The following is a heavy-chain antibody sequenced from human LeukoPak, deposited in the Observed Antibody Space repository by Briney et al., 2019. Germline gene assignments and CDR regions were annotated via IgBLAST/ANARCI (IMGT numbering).Heavy chain of an antibody. J-gene: IGHJ5*02. CDR1: GGSVSSGSYY. CDR3: ARSHGIAARPGFWFDP. V-gene: IGHV4-61*01. D-gene: IGHD6-6*01. Sequence: SETLSLTCTVSGGSVSSGSYYWSWIRQPPGKGPEWIGYIYYSGSTNYNPSLKSRVTISVDTSKNQFSLKLSSVTAADTAVYYCARSHGIAARPGFWFDPWGQGTLVTVSS. CDR2: IYYSGST.